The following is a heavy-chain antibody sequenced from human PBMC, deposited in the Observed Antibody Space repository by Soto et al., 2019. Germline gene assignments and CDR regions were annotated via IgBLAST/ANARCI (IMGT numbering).Heavy chain of an antibody. J-gene: IGHJ5*02. CDR3: AKEGYGDHNWFDT. Sequence: QVQLVQSGAEVKKPGSSVKVSCKASGGTFNTFGISWLRQAPGQGLEWMGAISPFSTTPNYALQFRGRLTMSADSKLSTAYMELSSLKSDDTAVYYCAKEGYGDHNWFDTWCEGSLVTVSS. D-gene: IGHD4-17*01. V-gene: IGHV1-69*06. CDR2: ISPFSTTP. CDR1: GGTFNTFG.